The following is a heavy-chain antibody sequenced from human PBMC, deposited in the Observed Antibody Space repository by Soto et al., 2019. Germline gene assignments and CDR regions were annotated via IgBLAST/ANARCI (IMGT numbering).Heavy chain of an antibody. D-gene: IGHD3-10*01. CDR1: GFTFSDYY. CDR2: ISTSGTTV. CDR3: ARGSNSPWA. Sequence: GVSLRLSWAASGFTFSDYYMSWIRQAPGKGLEWVSYISTSGTTVYYADSVKGRFTISRDNAKNSLYLQMNSLRAEDTAMYYCARGSNSPWAWGQGTLVTVSS. J-gene: IGHJ5*02. V-gene: IGHV3-11*01.